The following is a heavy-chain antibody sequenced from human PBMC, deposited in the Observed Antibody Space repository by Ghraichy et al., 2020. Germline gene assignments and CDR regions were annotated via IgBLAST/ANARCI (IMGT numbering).Heavy chain of an antibody. V-gene: IGHV1-69*06. Sequence: SVKVSCKASGETFSSYTISWVRQAPGQGLEWVGDIIPIYGTVYLAQKFHERVTISVDKSTMTTYMELSRLRSEDTAVYYCTKDGDGDFGAHVYFQDWGQGTLVTVSS. D-gene: IGHD2-21*01. CDR3: TKDGDGDFGAHVYFQD. J-gene: IGHJ1*01. CDR2: IIPIYGTV. CDR1: GETFSSYT.